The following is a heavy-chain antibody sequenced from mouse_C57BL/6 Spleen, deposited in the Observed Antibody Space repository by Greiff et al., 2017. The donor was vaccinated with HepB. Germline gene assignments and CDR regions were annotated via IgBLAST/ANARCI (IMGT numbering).Heavy chain of an antibody. Sequence: EVQRVESGGDLVKPGGSLKLSCAASGFTFSSYGMSWVRQTPDKRLEWVATISSGGSYTYYPDSVKGRFTISRDNAKNTLYLQMSSLKSEDTAMYYCARHRVYGSSPMDYWGQGTSVTVSS. CDR2: ISSGGSYT. V-gene: IGHV5-6*01. J-gene: IGHJ4*01. CDR1: GFTFSSYG. D-gene: IGHD1-1*01. CDR3: ARHRVYGSSPMDY.